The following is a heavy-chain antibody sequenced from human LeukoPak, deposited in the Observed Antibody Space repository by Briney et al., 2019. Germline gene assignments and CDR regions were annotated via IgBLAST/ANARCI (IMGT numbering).Heavy chain of an antibody. Sequence: PGGSLRLSCAAPEFIFDDYAMHWVRQAPGKGLEWVSGISWNSGSIGYADSVKGRFTISRDNAKNSLYLQMNSLRAEDTAFYYCTKDVFDFGGYFDLWGRGTLVTVSS. J-gene: IGHJ2*01. CDR3: TKDVFDFGGYFDL. CDR2: ISWNSGSI. V-gene: IGHV3-9*01. CDR1: EFIFDDYA. D-gene: IGHD3-16*01.